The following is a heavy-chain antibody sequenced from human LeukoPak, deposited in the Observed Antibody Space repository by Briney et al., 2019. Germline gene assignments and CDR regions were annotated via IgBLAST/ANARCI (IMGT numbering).Heavy chain of an antibody. J-gene: IGHJ1*01. Sequence: GRSLRLSCAASGFTFSVCAMHWIRQPPGRGLEWVAVISYDGSNKYYADSVEGRFTISRDNSKNTLYLQMNSLRPEDTAVYYCARGGERYFYESSAYYPEYFHHWGQGTLVTVSS. CDR2: ISYDGSNK. V-gene: IGHV3-30-3*01. CDR1: GFTFSVCA. D-gene: IGHD3-22*01. CDR3: ARGGERYFYESSAYYPEYFHH.